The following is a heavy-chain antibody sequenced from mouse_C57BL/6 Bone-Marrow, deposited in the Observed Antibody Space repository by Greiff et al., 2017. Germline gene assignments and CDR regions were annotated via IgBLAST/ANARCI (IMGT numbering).Heavy chain of an antibody. CDR3: AKDYSQDFYAIPY. V-gene: IGHV1-81*01. Sequence: VQLVESGAELARPGASVKLSCKASGYTFTSYGISWVKQRTGQGLEWIGEIYPRSGNTYYNEKFKGKATLTADKSSSTAYMELRSLTSEDSAVYFCAKDYSQDFYAIPYWRPGASVTVSS. D-gene: IGHD2-12*01. J-gene: IGHJ4*01. CDR2: IYPRSGNT. CDR1: GYTFTSYG.